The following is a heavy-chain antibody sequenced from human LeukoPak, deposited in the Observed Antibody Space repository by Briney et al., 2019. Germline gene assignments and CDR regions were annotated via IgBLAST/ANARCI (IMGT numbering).Heavy chain of an antibody. Sequence: GGSLRLSCAASGFTFSSYAVSWVRQAPGKGLEWVAVIWYDGSNKYYADSVKGRFTISRDNSKNTLYLQMNSLRAEDTAVYYCARDGNGYSSGWYGPADYWGQGTLVTVSS. V-gene: IGHV3-33*08. J-gene: IGHJ4*02. CDR3: ARDGNGYSSGWYGPADY. CDR2: IWYDGSNK. D-gene: IGHD6-19*01. CDR1: GFTFSSYA.